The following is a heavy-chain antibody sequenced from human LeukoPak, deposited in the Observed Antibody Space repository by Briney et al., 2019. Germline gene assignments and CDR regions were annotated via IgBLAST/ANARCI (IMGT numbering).Heavy chain of an antibody. J-gene: IGHJ4*02. D-gene: IGHD5-18*01. CDR3: ATSAMVSSRALDY. CDR2: IYYSGST. Sequence: SGTLSLTCTVSGGSISSGGSYWSWIRQHPGKGREGIEYIYYSGSTYYNPSLKSRVTISVDTSKNQFSLKLSSVTAADTAVYYCATSAMVSSRALDYWGQGTLVTVSS. V-gene: IGHV4-31*03. CDR1: GGSISSGGSY.